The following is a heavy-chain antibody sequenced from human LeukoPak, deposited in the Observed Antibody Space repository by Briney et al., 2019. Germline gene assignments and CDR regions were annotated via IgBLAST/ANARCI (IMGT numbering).Heavy chain of an antibody. Sequence: PGGSLRLSCAAPGFSFTNAWVTWVRQAPGKGLEWVGHIKSRTDGGTTHYAAPVKGRFTISRDDSRNMVYLQMNSLKTEDTAAYYCATTVGAIAGMDYWGQGALVTVSS. CDR3: ATTVGAIAGMDY. CDR1: GFSFTNAW. D-gene: IGHD1-26*01. CDR2: IKSRTDGGTT. J-gene: IGHJ4*02. V-gene: IGHV3-15*01.